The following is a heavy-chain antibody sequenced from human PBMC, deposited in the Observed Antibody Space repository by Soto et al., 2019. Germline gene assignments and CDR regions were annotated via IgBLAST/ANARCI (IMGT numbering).Heavy chain of an antibody. D-gene: IGHD2-2*01. CDR3: AKSSPTDDY. Sequence: GGSLRLSCAASGFTFSSYGMHWVRQAPGKGLEWVAVISYDGSNKYYADSVKGRFTISRDNSKNTLYLQMNSLRAEDTAVYYCAKSSPTDDYWGQGTLVTVSS. V-gene: IGHV3-30*18. CDR2: ISYDGSNK. CDR1: GFTFSSYG. J-gene: IGHJ4*02.